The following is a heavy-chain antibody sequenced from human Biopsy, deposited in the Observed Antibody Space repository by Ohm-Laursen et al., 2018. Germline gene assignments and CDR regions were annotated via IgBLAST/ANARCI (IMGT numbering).Heavy chain of an antibody. Sequence: SVKVSCKVPGGTFSNYGVNWVRQAPGQGLEWLGGNIPILGTGNYAQKFQDRVTVAADTSTSTATMELRSLRSDDTAAYYCATKLTGYFHHWGQGTLVIVSS. CDR1: GGTFSNYG. CDR2: NIPILGTG. J-gene: IGHJ1*01. CDR3: ATKLTGYFHH. V-gene: IGHV1-69*06. D-gene: IGHD3-9*01.